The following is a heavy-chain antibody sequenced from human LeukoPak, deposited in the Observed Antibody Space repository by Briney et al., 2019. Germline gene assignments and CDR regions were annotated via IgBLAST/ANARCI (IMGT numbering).Heavy chain of an antibody. J-gene: IGHJ6*02. CDR1: GFTFSSYG. CDR3: ARDNLPGYYGSGSYYIPGLYYGMDV. V-gene: IGHV3-7*04. Sequence: GGSLRLSCAASGFTFSSYGMSWVRQAPGKGVEWVANIKQDGSEEYYVDSVKGRFTISRDNAKNSLYLQMNSLRAEDTAVYYCARDNLPGYYGSGSYYIPGLYYGMDVWGQGTTVTVSS. CDR2: IKQDGSEE. D-gene: IGHD3-10*01.